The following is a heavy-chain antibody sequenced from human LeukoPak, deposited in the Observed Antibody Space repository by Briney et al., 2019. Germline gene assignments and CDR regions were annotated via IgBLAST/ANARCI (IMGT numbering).Heavy chain of an antibody. CDR1: GYTFTGYY. CDR3: ATLGGITGTTNAFDI. CDR2: INPNSGGT. D-gene: IGHD1-7*01. J-gene: IGHJ3*02. V-gene: IGHV1-2*02. Sequence: SVKVSCKASGYTFTGYYMHWVRQAPGQGLEWTGWINPNSGGTNYAQKFQGRVTMTRDTSISTAYMELSRLRSDDTAVYYCATLGGITGTTNAFDIWGQGTMVTVSS.